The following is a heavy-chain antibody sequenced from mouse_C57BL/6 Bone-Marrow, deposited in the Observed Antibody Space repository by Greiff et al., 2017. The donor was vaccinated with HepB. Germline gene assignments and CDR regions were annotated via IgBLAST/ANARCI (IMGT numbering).Heavy chain of an antibody. CDR1: GFTFSSYA. J-gene: IGHJ2*01. V-gene: IGHV5-4*01. Sequence: EVKVEESGGGLVKPGGSLKLSCAASGFTFSSYAMSWVRQTPEKRLEWVATISDGGSYTYYPDNVKGRFTISRDNAKNNLYLQMSHLKSEDTAMYYCARDGGTTEYYFDYWGQGTTLTVSS. CDR3: ARDGGTTEYYFDY. D-gene: IGHD1-1*01. CDR2: ISDGGSYT.